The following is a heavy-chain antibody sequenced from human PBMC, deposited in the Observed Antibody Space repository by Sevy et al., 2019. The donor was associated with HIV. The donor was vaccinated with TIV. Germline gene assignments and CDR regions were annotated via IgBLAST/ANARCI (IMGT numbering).Heavy chain of an antibody. CDR2: INPNSGGT. CDR3: ARDRGITGTTYYYYGMDV. CDR1: GYTFTGYY. J-gene: IGHJ6*02. V-gene: IGHV1-2*02. D-gene: IGHD1-20*01. Sequence: ASVKVSCKASGYTFTGYYMHWVRQAPGQGLEWMGWINPNSGGTNYAQKFQGRVTMTRDTSISTAYMELSRLSSDDTAVYYCARDRGITGTTYYYYGMDVWGQGTTVTVSS.